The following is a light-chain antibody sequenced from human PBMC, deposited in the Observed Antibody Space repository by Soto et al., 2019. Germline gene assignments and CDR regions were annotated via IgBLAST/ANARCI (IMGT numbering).Light chain of an antibody. CDR3: QQYVTSAIT. Sequence: EIVMTQSPATLSVSPGERATLSCRASQSVSSSYLAWYQQKPGQDPRLLIYGASSRATGIPDRFSGSGSGTGFTLTISRLEPEDFALYYCQQYVTSAITVGKGTQLEIK. V-gene: IGKV3-20*01. J-gene: IGKJ5*01. CDR1: QSVSSSY. CDR2: GAS.